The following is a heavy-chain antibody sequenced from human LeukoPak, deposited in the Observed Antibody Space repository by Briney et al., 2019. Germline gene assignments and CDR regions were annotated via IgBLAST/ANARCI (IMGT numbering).Heavy chain of an antibody. Sequence: GGTLRLSCAASGFTFSDYYMNWIRQAAGTGLEGISYMGSSGSSISYADSVPGRFTVSRDNAKNSLYLQMNSLRAEDTAVYYCARSILPAANAIDYWGEGTLLTDSS. CDR3: ARSILPAANAIDY. D-gene: IGHD2-2*01. CDR2: MGSSGSSI. V-gene: IGHV3-11*04. CDR1: GFTFSDYY. J-gene: IGHJ4*02.